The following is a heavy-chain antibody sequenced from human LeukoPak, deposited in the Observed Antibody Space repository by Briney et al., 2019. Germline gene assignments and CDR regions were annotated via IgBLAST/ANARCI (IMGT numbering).Heavy chain of an antibody. Sequence: SVKVSCKASGATFSSYAISWVRQAPGQGLEWMGGIIPIFGTANYAQKFQGRVTITADESTSTAYMELSSLRSEDTAVYYCASMENLPDDAFDIWGQGTMVTVSS. CDR1: GATFSSYA. D-gene: IGHD1-1*01. V-gene: IGHV1-69*13. CDR3: ASMENLPDDAFDI. CDR2: IIPIFGTA. J-gene: IGHJ3*02.